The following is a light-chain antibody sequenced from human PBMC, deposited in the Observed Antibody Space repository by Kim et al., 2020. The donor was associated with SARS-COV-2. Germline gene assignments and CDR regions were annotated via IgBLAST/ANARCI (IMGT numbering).Light chain of an antibody. Sequence: EPAAISCRSSQSLLHSNGYNYLDCYLQKPGQSPQLLIYLGSNRASGVPDRFSGSGSGTDFTLKISRVEAEDVGVYYCMQALQTPRSFGQGTKLEI. CDR1: QSLLHSNGYNY. CDR2: LGS. V-gene: IGKV2-28*01. CDR3: MQALQTPRS. J-gene: IGKJ2*03.